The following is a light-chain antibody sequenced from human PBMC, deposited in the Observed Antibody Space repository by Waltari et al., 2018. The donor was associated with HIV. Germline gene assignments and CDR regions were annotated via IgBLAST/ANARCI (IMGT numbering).Light chain of an antibody. CDR2: EVT. V-gene: IGLV2-8*01. Sequence: QSTLTQPPSASGSPGQSVTISCTGTSSDIGGYNYVSWYQQHPGKAPNLIITEVTNRPSGVPDRFSGSKSGNTASLTVSGLQADDEALYDGSSFAPTNKFYVLFGGGTTLTVL. J-gene: IGLJ2*01. CDR3: SSFAPTNKFYVL. CDR1: SSDIGGYNY.